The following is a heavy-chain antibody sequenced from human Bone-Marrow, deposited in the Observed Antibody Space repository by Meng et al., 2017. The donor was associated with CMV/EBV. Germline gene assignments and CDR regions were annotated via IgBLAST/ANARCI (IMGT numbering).Heavy chain of an antibody. J-gene: IGHJ6*02. V-gene: IGHV1-69*10. Sequence: SVKVSCKGCGGTFSSYAISWVRQAPGQGLEWMGGIIPILGIANYVQKFQGRVTITADKSTNTAYMELSSLRSEDTSVYYCARLKDIVVVPTATEGDYSYYGMDVWGQGTTVTFSS. CDR2: IIPILGIA. D-gene: IGHD2-2*01. CDR3: ARLKDIVVVPTATEGDYSYYGMDV. CDR1: GGTFSSYA.